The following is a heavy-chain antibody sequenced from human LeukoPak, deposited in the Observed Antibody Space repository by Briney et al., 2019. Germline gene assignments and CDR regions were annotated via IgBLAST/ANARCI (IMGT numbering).Heavy chain of an antibody. J-gene: IGHJ4*02. D-gene: IGHD6-13*01. CDR1: GFTFSSYP. V-gene: IGHV3-23*01. CDR2: ISGRGDST. CDR3: ACIAAAGTYFDY. Sequence: GGSLRLSCAASGFTFSSYPMSWVRQAPGKGLEWVSAISGRGDSTYYADSMKGRFTISRDNSKNTLYLQMNSLRAEDTAVYFCACIAAAGTYFDYWGQGTLVTVPS.